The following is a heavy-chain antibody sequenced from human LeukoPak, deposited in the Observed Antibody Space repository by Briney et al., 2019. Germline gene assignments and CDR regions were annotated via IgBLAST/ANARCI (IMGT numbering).Heavy chain of an antibody. Sequence: GGSLRLSCAASGFTFSSYAMTRVRQAPGKGLEWVSAISGSGGNTYYADSVQGRFTISRDNSKNTLYLHMNSLRAEDTAVYYCAKGSRVEPVAYCDYWGQGTLVTVSS. V-gene: IGHV3-23*01. J-gene: IGHJ4*02. CDR2: ISGSGGNT. CDR1: GFTFSSYA. CDR3: AKGSRVEPVAYCDY. D-gene: IGHD2-2*01.